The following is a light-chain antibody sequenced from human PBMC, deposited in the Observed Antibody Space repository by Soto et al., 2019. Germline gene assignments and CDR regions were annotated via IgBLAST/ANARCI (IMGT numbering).Light chain of an antibody. CDR1: QSISSY. J-gene: IGKJ2*01. Sequence: DIQMTQSPSSLCASVGDRVTITCRASQSISSYLNWYQQKPGKASKLLIYASSSLQSGVPSRFSGSGSGTDFTLTISSLQPEEFATYSCQHSYSTPYTFGQGTKLEFK. CDR2: ASS. CDR3: QHSYSTPYT. V-gene: IGKV1-39*01.